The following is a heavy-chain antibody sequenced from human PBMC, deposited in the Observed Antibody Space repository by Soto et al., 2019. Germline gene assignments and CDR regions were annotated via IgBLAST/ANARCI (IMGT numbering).Heavy chain of an antibody. Sequence: DSVKVSFNASGYTLTTLFMHWVRQAPGQGLEWMGVINPGYPAGRSTTYAQKFQGRVTMTTDTPTRTVYMELSRLRSDDTAVYYCAREAIVAGATTGMDVWGQGTTVTVS. CDR1: GYTLTTLF. J-gene: IGHJ6*02. CDR3: AREAIVAGATTGMDV. D-gene: IGHD1-26*01. V-gene: IGHV1-46*01. CDR2: INPGYPAGRST.